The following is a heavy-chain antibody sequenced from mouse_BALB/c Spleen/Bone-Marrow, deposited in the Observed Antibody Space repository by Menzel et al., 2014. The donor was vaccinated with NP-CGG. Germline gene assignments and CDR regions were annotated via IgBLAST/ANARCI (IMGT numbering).Heavy chain of an antibody. J-gene: IGHJ3*01. CDR2: IYPSDSYT. CDR1: GYTFTSYW. V-gene: IGHV1-69*02. CDR3: TRDGSPFAY. D-gene: IGHD2-3*01. Sequence: QVQLQQSGAELVRPGASVNLSCKASGYTFTSYWINWVKQRPGQGLEWIGNIYPSDSYTNYNQKFKDKATLTVDKSSSTAYMQLSSPTSEDSAVYYCTRDGSPFAYWGQGTLVTVSA.